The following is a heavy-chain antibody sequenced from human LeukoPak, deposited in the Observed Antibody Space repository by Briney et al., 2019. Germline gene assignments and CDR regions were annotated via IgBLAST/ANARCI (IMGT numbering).Heavy chain of an antibody. D-gene: IGHD2-2*01. J-gene: IGHJ4*02. V-gene: IGHV4-39*07. CDR3: ARGRRIVVVPARGSFDY. CDR2: IYYSGST. Sequence: SETLSLTCTVSGGSISSSSYYWGWIRQPPGKGLEWIGSIYYSGSTYYNPSLKSRVTISVDTSKNQFSLKLSSVTAADTAVYYCARGRRIVVVPARGSFDYWGQGTLVTVSS. CDR1: GGSISSSSYY.